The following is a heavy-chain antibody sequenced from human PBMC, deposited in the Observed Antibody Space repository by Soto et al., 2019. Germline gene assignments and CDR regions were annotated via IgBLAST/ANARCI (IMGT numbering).Heavy chain of an antibody. D-gene: IGHD3-10*01. Sequence: EVQLVESGGGLVKPGGSLRLSCAASGFTFSTYSMKWVRQAPGKGLEWVSSISSSSRYIYYADSVKGRFTISRDNALNSLYLQMNSLRAEDTAVYYCARDPNYFGSGSPFDYWGQGILVTVSS. J-gene: IGHJ4*02. CDR1: GFTFSTYS. V-gene: IGHV3-21*01. CDR2: ISSSSRYI. CDR3: ARDPNYFGSGSPFDY.